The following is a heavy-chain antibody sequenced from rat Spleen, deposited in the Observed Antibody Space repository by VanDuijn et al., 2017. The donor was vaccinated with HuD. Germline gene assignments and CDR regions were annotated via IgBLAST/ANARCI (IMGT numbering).Heavy chain of an antibody. V-gene: IGHV5-29*01. J-gene: IGHJ2*01. CDR3: ATMGSGGGY. Sequence: EVQLVESDGGLVQPGRSLKLSCAASGFTFSDYYMAWVRQAPTKGLEWVATISYDGSSTYYRDSVKGRFTISRDNAKSTLYLQMDSLRSEDTATYYCATMGSGGGYWGQGVMVTVSS. CDR2: ISYDGSST. CDR1: GFTFSDYY. D-gene: IGHD1-12*02.